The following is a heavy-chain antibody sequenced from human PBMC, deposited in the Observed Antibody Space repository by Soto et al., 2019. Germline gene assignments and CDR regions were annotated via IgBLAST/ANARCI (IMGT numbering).Heavy chain of an antibody. J-gene: IGHJ4*02. CDR1: GFTFSSYA. CDR3: AKLPQYETLTGYLNYFDY. D-gene: IGHD3-9*01. Sequence: GGSLRLSCAASGFTFSSYAMSWVRQAPGKGLEWVSSVSGSGGSTYYADSVKGWFTISRDNSKNTLYLQMNSLRAEDTAVYFCAKLPQYETLTGYLNYFDYWGPGILVTVSS. V-gene: IGHV3-23*01. CDR2: VSGSGGST.